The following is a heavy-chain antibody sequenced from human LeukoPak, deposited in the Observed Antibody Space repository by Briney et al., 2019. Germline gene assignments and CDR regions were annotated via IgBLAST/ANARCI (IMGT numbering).Heavy chain of an antibody. Sequence: PSKTLSLTCTVSGGSISSYYWSWIRQPPGKGLEWIGYIYYSGSTNYNPSLKSRVTISVDTSKNQFSLKVSSVTAADTAVYFCAKIGGDSDHWGQGTLVTVSS. D-gene: IGHD2-21*01. J-gene: IGHJ4*02. CDR3: AKIGGDSDH. CDR2: IYYSGST. V-gene: IGHV4-59*08. CDR1: GGSISSYY.